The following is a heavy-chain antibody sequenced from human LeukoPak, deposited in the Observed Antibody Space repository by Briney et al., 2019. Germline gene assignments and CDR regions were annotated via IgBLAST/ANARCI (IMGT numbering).Heavy chain of an antibody. J-gene: IGHJ6*02. D-gene: IGHD6-19*01. CDR2: INHSGST. V-gene: IGHV4-34*01. CDR1: GGSFSGYY. CDR3: ARDSGWYRYYYYGMDV. Sequence: KASETLSLTCAVYGGSFSGYYWSWIRQPPGKGLEWIGEINHSGSTNYNPSLKSRVTISVDTSKNQFSLKLSSVTAVDTAVYYCARDSGWYRYYYYGMDVWGQGTTVTVSS.